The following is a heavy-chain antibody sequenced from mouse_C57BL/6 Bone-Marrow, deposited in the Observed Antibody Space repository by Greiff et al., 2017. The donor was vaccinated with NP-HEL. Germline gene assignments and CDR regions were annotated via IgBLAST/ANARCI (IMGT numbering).Heavy chain of an antibody. Sequence: EVPLVESGEGLVKPGGSRKLSCAAPGFTFSSYAMSWVRRTPEKRLEWVAYISSGGDYIYYADTVKGRFTISRDNARNTLYLQMSSLKSEDTAMYYCTIFITTVVATGYFDVWGTGTTVTVSS. J-gene: IGHJ1*03. V-gene: IGHV5-9-1*02. D-gene: IGHD1-1*01. CDR2: ISSGGDYI. CDR1: GFTFSSYA. CDR3: TIFITTVVATGYFDV.